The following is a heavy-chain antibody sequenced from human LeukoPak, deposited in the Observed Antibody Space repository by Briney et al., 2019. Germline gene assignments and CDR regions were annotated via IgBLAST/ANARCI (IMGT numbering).Heavy chain of an antibody. V-gene: IGHV3-21*01. Sequence: GGSLRLSCAASGFTFSRHNMNWVRQAPGKGLEWVSSISTSSSYIYYADSVKGRFTISRDNAKNSLYLQMNSLRPEDTAVYYCARRAGDYSHPYDYWGQGTLVTVSS. CDR1: GFTFSRHN. CDR3: ARRAGDYSHPYDY. D-gene: IGHD3-22*01. CDR2: ISTSSSYI. J-gene: IGHJ4*02.